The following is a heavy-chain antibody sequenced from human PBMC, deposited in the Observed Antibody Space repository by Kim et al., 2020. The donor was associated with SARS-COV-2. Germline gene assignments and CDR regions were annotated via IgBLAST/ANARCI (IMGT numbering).Heavy chain of an antibody. V-gene: IGHV3-9*01. D-gene: IGHD6-13*01. CDR2: ISWDSGTI. CDR1: GFTFDDYA. CDR3: AKDVGGGIVAAGN. J-gene: IGHJ4*02. Sequence: GGSLRLSCAASGFTFDDYAMHWVRQPPGKGLEWVSRISWDSGTIGYADSVKGRFTISRDNAKNSLYLKMNSLRTEDTALYYCAKDVGGGIVAAGNWGQGTLVSVSS.